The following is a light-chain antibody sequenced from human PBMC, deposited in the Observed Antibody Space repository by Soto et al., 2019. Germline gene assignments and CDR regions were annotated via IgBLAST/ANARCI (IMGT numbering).Light chain of an antibody. V-gene: IGLV2-23*01. CDR2: EGS. CDR1: SSVVGSFNL. Sequence: QSVLTQPASVSGSPGQSITISCTGSSSVVGSFNLVSWYQHHPGKAPKLLMYEGSRRPSGVSYRFSGSRSGNTASLTISGLQAEDEADYYCCSYAGSATWVFGGGTKLTVL. J-gene: IGLJ3*02. CDR3: CSYAGSATWV.